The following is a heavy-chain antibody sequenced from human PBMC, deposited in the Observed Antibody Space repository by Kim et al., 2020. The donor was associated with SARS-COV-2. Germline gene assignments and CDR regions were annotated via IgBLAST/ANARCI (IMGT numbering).Heavy chain of an antibody. D-gene: IGHD2-2*01. V-gene: IGHV3-15*01. CDR2: IKRNDDGGTV. CDR1: GFIFTNAW. CDR3: TTLPLGYCSMSSCYGYFGY. Sequence: GGSLRLSCAASGFIFTNAWMNWVRQAPGKGLEWVGRIKRNDDGGTVDYAAPVKGRFTISRDDSMDTLYLQMNSLKTEDTGVYYCTTLPLGYCSMSSCYGYFGYWGRGALVTVSS. J-gene: IGHJ4*02.